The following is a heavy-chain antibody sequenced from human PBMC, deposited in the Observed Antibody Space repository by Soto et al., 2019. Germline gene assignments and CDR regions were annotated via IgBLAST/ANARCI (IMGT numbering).Heavy chain of an antibody. Sequence: QVQLVESGGGVVQPGRSLRLSCAASGFTFSSYGMHWVRQAPGKGLEWVAVISSDGSDKYYADSVKGRFTISRDNSKNTLYVQLNRMRAEDTALYYCARERLYGAVLIDVWGQGTTVTVSS. CDR1: GFTFSSYG. J-gene: IGHJ6*02. CDR2: ISSDGSDK. CDR3: ARERLYGAVLIDV. V-gene: IGHV3-30-3*01. D-gene: IGHD3-10*01.